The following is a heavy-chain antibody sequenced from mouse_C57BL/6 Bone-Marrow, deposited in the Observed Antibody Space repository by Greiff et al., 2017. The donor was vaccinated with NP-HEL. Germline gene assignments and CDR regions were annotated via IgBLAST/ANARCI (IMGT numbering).Heavy chain of an antibody. CDR2: IDPSDSYT. CDR1: GYTFTSYW. CDR3: AREAYVSSYGLYYFDY. J-gene: IGHJ2*01. D-gene: IGHD1-1*01. Sequence: QVQLKQPGAELVMPGASVKLSCKASGYTFTSYWMHWVKQRPGQGLEWIGEIDPSDSYTNYNQKFKGKSTLTVDKSSSTAYMQLSSLTSEDSAVYYCAREAYVSSYGLYYFDYWGQGTTLTVSS. V-gene: IGHV1-69*01.